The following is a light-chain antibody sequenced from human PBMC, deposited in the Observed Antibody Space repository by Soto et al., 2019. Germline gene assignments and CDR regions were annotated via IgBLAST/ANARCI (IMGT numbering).Light chain of an antibody. CDR2: TS. V-gene: IGKV3D-20*02. J-gene: IGKJ3*01. CDR1: QSVA. CDR3: QERSNWPLVT. Sequence: EIVLTQSPGTLSLSPGERGTLSCRASQSVASQSVTSSYLAGTSSRATGIPDRFSGSGSGTDFSLTISRLEPEYFAVYYCQERSNWPLVTFGPGTRVDV.